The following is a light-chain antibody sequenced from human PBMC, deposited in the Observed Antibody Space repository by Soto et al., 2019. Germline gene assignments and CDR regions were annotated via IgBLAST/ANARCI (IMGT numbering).Light chain of an antibody. V-gene: IGLV2-14*01. Sequence: QFWLTHPASVSGSPGQSIPISCTGTGSDVGGYNYVSWYQQHPGKAPKLMIYEVSNRPSGVSNRFSGSKSGNTASLTISGLQAEDEADYYCSSYTSSSTYVFGTGTKVTVL. CDR2: EVS. CDR1: GSDVGGYNY. CDR3: SSYTSSSTYV. J-gene: IGLJ1*01.